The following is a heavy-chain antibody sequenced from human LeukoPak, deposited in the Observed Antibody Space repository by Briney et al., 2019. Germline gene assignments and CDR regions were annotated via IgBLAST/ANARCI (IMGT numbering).Heavy chain of an antibody. CDR3: TRGSGFETGDY. D-gene: IGHD5-12*01. CDR2: ISSSSSYI. CDR1: GFTFSSYS. J-gene: IGHJ4*02. V-gene: IGHV3-21*04. Sequence: GGSLRLSCAASGFTFSSYSMNWVRQAPGKGLEWVSSISSSSSYIYYSDSVKGRFTVSRDNAKNTFHLQMQSLKVEDTAIYYCTRGSGFETGDYRGQGTLVTVSS.